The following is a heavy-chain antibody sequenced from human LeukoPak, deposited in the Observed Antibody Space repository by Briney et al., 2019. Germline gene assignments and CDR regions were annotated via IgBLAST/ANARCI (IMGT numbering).Heavy chain of an antibody. CDR1: GFTLHNAW. CDR3: TTLSNDVLY. J-gene: IGHJ4*02. CDR2: MKSNRDGGTS. Sequence: PGGSLRLSCAASGFTLHNAWMTWVRQAPGKGLEWVGRMKSNRDGGTSDYAAPVKGRFTISRDDSKNTLYLHMNSLRAEDTAVYHCTTLSNDVLYWGQGTLVTVS. V-gene: IGHV3-15*01. D-gene: IGHD4-11*01.